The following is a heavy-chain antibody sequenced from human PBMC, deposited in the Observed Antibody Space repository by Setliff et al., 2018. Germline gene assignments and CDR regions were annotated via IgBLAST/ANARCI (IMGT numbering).Heavy chain of an antibody. CDR3: ARQSGSGSSPYFDF. CDR2: LYRTANT. CDR1: GHSIDSDSY. Sequence: LSLTCAVSGHSIDSDSYWGWIRQSPGKGLEWIGSLYRTANTYYNPAVRSRVTISPDTSKNQFSLKLTSVTAADTAVYYCARQSGSGSSPYFDFWGQGTPVTVS. J-gene: IGHJ4*02. V-gene: IGHV4-38-2*01. D-gene: IGHD3-10*01.